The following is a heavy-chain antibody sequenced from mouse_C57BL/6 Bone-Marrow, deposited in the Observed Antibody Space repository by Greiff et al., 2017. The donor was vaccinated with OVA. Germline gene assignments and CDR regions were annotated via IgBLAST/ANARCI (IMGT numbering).Heavy chain of an antibody. V-gene: IGHV14-4*01. Sequence: ESGAELVRPGASVKLSCTASGFNIKDDYMHWVKQRPEQGLEWIGWIDPENGDTEYASKFQGKATITADTSSNTAYLQLSSLTSEDTAVYYCTSYGNFDDWGQGTTLTVSS. CDR2: IDPENGDT. CDR1: GFNIKDDY. CDR3: TSYGNFDD. J-gene: IGHJ2*01. D-gene: IGHD2-1*01.